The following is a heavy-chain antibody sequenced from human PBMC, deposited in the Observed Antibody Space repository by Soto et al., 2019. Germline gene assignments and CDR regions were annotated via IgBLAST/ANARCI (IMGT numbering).Heavy chain of an antibody. CDR2: ISATGGGT. D-gene: IGHD3-16*01. Sequence: GSLRLSCAASGFKFSNYAMSWVRQAPGKGLEWVSLISATGGGTYYADSAKGRFTISRDNSHNTLYLQVHSLTAEDTAVYYCAKDRRAGGNSAFYFDFWGQGAQVTVSS. CDR1: GFKFSNYA. CDR3: AKDRRAGGNSAFYFDF. V-gene: IGHV3-23*01. J-gene: IGHJ4*02.